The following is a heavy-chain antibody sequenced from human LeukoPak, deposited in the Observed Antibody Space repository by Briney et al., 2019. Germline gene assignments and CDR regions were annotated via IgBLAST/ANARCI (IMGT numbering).Heavy chain of an antibody. Sequence: GASVKVSCKASGGTFSSYAISWVRQAPGQGLEWMGRIIPILGIANYAQKFQGRVTITADKSTSTAYMELSSLRSEDTAVYYCATDPRGRDVGIDYWGQGTLVTVSS. CDR2: IIPILGIA. CDR3: ATDPRGRDVGIDY. D-gene: IGHD1-26*01. J-gene: IGHJ4*02. CDR1: GGTFSSYA. V-gene: IGHV1-69*04.